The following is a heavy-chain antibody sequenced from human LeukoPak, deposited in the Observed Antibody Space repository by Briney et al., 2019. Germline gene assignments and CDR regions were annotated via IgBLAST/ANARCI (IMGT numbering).Heavy chain of an antibody. CDR3: ARDLWFGDLTLPDY. V-gene: IGHV3-48*03. CDR2: ISSSGSTI. J-gene: IGHJ4*02. Sequence: GGSLRLSCAASGFTFSSYEMNWVRHSPGKGLEWVSCISSSGSTIYYADSVKGRFTISRDNARNSLYLQMNSLRAEDTAVYYCARDLWFGDLTLPDYWGQGTLVTVSS. D-gene: IGHD3-10*01. CDR1: GFTFSSYE.